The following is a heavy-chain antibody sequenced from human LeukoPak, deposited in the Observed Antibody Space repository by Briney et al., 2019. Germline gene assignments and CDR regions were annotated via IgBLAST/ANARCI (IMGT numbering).Heavy chain of an antibody. CDR1: GGTFSSYA. CDR2: IIPIFGTA. CDR3: ARTPWGNYDFWSGYNFDY. J-gene: IGHJ4*02. V-gene: IGHV1-69*05. Sequence: SVKVSCKASGGTFSSYAISWVRQAPGQGLEWMGRIIPIFGTANYAQKFQGRVTITTDESTSTAYMELSSLRSEDTAVYYCARTPWGNYDFWSGYNFDYWGQGTLVTVSS. D-gene: IGHD3-3*01.